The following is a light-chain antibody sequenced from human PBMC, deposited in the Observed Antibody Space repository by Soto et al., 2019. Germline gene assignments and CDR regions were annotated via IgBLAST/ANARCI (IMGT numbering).Light chain of an antibody. CDR1: SSDVGSYTL. Sequence: QSALTQPASVSGSPGQSITISCTGTSSDVGSYTLVSWYQQHPGKAPKLMIYGVSQRPSGVSNRFSGSKSGNTASLTISGLLAEDEADYYCCSYAGSSTLVFGGGTKLTVL. CDR3: CSYAGSSTLV. V-gene: IGLV2-23*02. CDR2: GVS. J-gene: IGLJ3*02.